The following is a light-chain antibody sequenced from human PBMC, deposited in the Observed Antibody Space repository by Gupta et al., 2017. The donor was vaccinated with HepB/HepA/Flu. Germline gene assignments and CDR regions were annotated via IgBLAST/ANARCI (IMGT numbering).Light chain of an antibody. J-gene: IGLJ2*01. Sequence: QSVLTPPPSVSAAPGQKVTISCSGSSSNIGNNYVSWYQQLPGTAPQLLIYDNKKRPSGIPDRFSGAKSGTSATLGITGLQTGDEADYYCGTWDTSMSAVVFGGGTKLTVL. CDR2: DNK. CDR1: SSNIGNNY. V-gene: IGLV1-51*01. CDR3: GTWDTSMSAVV.